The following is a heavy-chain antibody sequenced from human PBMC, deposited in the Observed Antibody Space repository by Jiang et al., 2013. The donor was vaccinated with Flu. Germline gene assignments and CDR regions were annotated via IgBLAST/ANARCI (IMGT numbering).Heavy chain of an antibody. J-gene: IGHJ3*01. CDR1: VLHQVITT. CDR2: SFTVGVP. V-gene: IGHV4-59*08. D-gene: IGHD2-2*03. CDR3: ARSDSWCPGHCNVFDAFDL. Sequence: TLSSPALSLVLHQVITTGAGIRQPPGRDWNAFGYISFTVGVPTXTPPSRVESPYQLDTSKNQFSLQLSSVTAADTAVYYCARSDSWCPGHCNVFDAFDLWGQGTRVTVSS.